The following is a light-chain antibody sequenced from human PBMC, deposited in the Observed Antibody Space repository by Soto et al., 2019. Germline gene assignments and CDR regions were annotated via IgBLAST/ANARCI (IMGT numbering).Light chain of an antibody. CDR2: AAS. Sequence: DIQMTQSPSSLSTSVGDRVTITCRASQGISTFLNWYQQKPGKAPRLLIYAASRLQSGVPARFTGSGAETDFPLTITSLQPEDFGIYYCQQSYATVRTFGGGTKVEIK. J-gene: IGKJ4*01. CDR3: QQSYATVRT. V-gene: IGKV1-39*01. CDR1: QGISTF.